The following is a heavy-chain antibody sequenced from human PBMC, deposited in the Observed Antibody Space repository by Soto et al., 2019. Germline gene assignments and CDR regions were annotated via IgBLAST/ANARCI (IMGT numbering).Heavy chain of an antibody. D-gene: IGHD3-9*01. Sequence: GGSLRLSCAASGFYFSNYTMNWVRQAPGKGLEWVSSISSSSRYIYYADSVKGRFTISRDNAKNSLYLQMNSLRAEDTAVYYCARDQDYDILTGYYTAFDIWGQGTMVTVSS. CDR3: ARDQDYDILTGYYTAFDI. CDR1: GFYFSNYT. V-gene: IGHV3-21*01. CDR2: ISSSSRYI. J-gene: IGHJ3*02.